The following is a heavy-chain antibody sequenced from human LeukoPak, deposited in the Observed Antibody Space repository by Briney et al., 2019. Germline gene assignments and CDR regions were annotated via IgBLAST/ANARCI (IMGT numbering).Heavy chain of an antibody. CDR3: GRDLGGRSGL. Sequence: GGSLRLSCAASGFTFGSPWMHWVRQAPGKGLVWVSRINEDGSITNYADSVTGRFRISRDNAENTLYPQMNSLRAEDTAVYYCGRDLGGRSGLWGQGTLVTVSS. V-gene: IGHV3-74*01. CDR1: GFTFGSPW. D-gene: IGHD1-26*01. CDR2: INEDGSIT. J-gene: IGHJ4*02.